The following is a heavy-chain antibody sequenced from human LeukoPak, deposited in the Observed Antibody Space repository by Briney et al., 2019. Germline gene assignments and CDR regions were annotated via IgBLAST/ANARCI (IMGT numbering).Heavy chain of an antibody. J-gene: IGHJ4*02. D-gene: IGHD3-22*01. Sequence: GGSLRLSCAASGFSFSNYGMHWVRQAPGKGLEWVAFILYDGSKKQYTDSVEGRFTISKDNSKNTVYLQMNSLRAEDTAVYYCAKEAYDSSAHLSYFDYWGQGALVTVSS. V-gene: IGHV3-30*02. CDR2: ILYDGSKK. CDR3: AKEAYDSSAHLSYFDY. CDR1: GFSFSNYG.